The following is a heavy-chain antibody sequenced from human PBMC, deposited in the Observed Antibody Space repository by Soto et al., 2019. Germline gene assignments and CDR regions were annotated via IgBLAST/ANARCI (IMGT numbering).Heavy chain of an antibody. CDR1: GGSISSGGYY. D-gene: IGHD2-21*02. J-gene: IGHJ4*02. CDR3: ARTWGGGNSLLRY. Sequence: SETLSLTCTVSGGSISSGGYYWSWIRQHPGKGLEWIGYIYYSGSTYYNPSLKSRVTISVDTSKNQFSLKLSSVTAADTAVYYCARTWGGGNSLLRYWGQGTLVTVSS. CDR2: IYYSGST. V-gene: IGHV4-31*03.